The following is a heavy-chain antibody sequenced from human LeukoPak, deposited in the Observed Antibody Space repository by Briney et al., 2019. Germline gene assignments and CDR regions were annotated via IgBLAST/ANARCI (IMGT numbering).Heavy chain of an antibody. CDR1: GGSMHGDW. V-gene: IGHV4-31*03. CDR2: VYYGGSS. CDR3: ARVKVLRFLEWFLDF. D-gene: IGHD3-3*01. J-gene: IGHJ4*02. Sequence: SETLSLTCTVSGGSMHGDWRSWVRQPPGKGLEWIGYVYYGGSSYYIPSLESRITMSVEVSKNQFSLELRSVTAADTAVYYCARVKVLRFLEWFLDFWGQGALVTVSS.